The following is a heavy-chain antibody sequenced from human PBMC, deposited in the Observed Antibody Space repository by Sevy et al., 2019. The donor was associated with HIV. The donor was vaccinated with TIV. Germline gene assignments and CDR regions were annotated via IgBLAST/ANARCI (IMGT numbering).Heavy chain of an antibody. V-gene: IGHV3-7*01. CDR1: GFTFTRYW. D-gene: IGHD1-1*01. CDR3: ARDFQDNTWNLKYDY. CDR2: INEDGSKK. Sequence: GGSLRFSCEVSGFTFTRYWMTWVRQAPGKGLEWVANINEDGSKKDYVDSVKGRFTISRDNAKSSLYLQLNSLRAEDTAIYYCARDFQDNTWNLKYDYWGQGALVTVSS. J-gene: IGHJ4*02.